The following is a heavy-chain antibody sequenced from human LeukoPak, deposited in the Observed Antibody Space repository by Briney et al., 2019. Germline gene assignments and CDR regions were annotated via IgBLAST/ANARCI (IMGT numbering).Heavy chain of an antibody. CDR3: AKDRQTTVFD. V-gene: IGHV3-30*18. CDR2: ISYDGSKK. J-gene: IGHJ4*02. CDR1: GFTFSSYG. Sequence: PGGSLRLSCAASGFTFSSYGMHWVRQAPGKGREWGAVISYDGSKKYYADSVKGRFTISRDNSKNRLYLQMNSLRAEDTALYYCAKDRQTTVFDWGQGTLVTVSS. D-gene: IGHD4-17*01.